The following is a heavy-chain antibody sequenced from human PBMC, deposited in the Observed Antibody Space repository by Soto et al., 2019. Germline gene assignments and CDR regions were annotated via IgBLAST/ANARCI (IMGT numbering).Heavy chain of an antibody. CDR2: IISLFGTP. J-gene: IGHJ4*02. V-gene: IGHV1-69*12. Sequence: QVQLVQSGGEVKKPGSSVKVSCKASGDTFTNHVFNWVRQAPGQGLEWMGGIISLFGTPHYAQRFQGRVTITADESPATSYMQLSCLRSAYPAVYYCAIALASGYERGDYWGQGTLVTVSS. CDR1: GDTFTNHV. CDR3: AIALASGYERGDY. D-gene: IGHD5-12*01.